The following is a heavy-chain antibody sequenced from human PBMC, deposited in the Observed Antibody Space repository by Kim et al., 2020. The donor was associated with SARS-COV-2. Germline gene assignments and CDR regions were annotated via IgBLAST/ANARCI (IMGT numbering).Heavy chain of an antibody. CDR3: TGDKLGAAAGYYYYGMDV. J-gene: IGHJ6*02. CDR2: IRSKAYGGTT. Sequence: GGSLRLSCTASGFTFGDYAMSWFRQAPGKGLEWVGFIRSKAYGGTTEYAASVKGRFTISRDDSKSIAYLQMNSLKTEDTAVYYCTGDKLGAAAGYYYYGMDVWGQGTTVTVSS. D-gene: IGHD6-13*01. V-gene: IGHV3-49*03. CDR1: GFTFGDYA.